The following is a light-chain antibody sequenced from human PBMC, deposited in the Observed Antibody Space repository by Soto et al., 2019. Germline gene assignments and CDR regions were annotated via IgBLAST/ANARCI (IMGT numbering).Light chain of an antibody. CDR3: QQYGSTPLT. CDR2: DAS. V-gene: IGKV3-20*01. Sequence: EIVLTQSPGTLSLSPGERATLSCRASQSVGNNYLAWYQQKPGQAPRFLIYDASSRATGIPDRFSGSGSGTDFTLTISRLEPEDFAEYYCQQYGSTPLTCGGGTQVEIK. J-gene: IGKJ4*01. CDR1: QSVGNNY.